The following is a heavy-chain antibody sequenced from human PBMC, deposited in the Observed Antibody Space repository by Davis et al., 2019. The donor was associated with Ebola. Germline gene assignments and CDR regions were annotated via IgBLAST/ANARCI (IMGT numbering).Heavy chain of an antibody. J-gene: IGHJ6*02. D-gene: IGHD5-18*01. V-gene: IGHV1-18*01. CDR3: ARDSGYSYGAGYYGMDV. Sequence: AASVKVSCKASGYTFNSHGISWVRQAPGQGLEWMAWISAYNGHTNYAQKFQGRLTLTTDTSTSTVYMELSSLRSEDTAVYYCARDSGYSYGAGYYGMDVWGQGTTVTVSS. CDR1: GYTFNSHG. CDR2: ISAYNGHT.